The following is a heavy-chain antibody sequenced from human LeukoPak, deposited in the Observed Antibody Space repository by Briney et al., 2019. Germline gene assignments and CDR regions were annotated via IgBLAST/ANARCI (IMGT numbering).Heavy chain of an antibody. V-gene: IGHV3-66*01. D-gene: IGHD3-10*01. J-gene: IGHJ6*02. CDR1: GFTVSSNY. CDR3: ARGVYYSHPRNYYYYYGMDV. CDR2: IYSGGST. Sequence: GGSLRLSCAASGFTVSSNYMSWVRQAPGKGLEWVSVIYSGGSTYYADSVKGRFTISRDNSKNTLYLQMNSLRAEDTAVYYCARGVYYSHPRNYYYYYGMDVWGQGTTVTVSS.